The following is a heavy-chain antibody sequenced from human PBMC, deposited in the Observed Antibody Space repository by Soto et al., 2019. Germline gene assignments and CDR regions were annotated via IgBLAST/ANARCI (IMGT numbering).Heavy chain of an antibody. CDR2: IHHSGST. CDR1: GGSITSHY. D-gene: IGHD3-10*01. J-gene: IGHJ6*02. Sequence: QVQLQESGPGLVKPSETLSLTCSVSGGSITSHYCSWFRQPPGKGLEWVGYIHHSGSTSSNPSLKSRVTMSVDTSKNQFSQKVNSVTAADTALYYCARQGFGQFHGLVDVWGPGTTVTVSS. V-gene: IGHV4-59*08. CDR3: ARQGFGQFHGLVDV.